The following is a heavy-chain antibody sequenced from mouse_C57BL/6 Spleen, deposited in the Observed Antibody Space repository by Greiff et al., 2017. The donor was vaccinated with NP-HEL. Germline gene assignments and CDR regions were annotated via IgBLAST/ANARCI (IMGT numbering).Heavy chain of an antibody. J-gene: IGHJ1*03. CDR2: IWSGGST. CDR3: ARNIVDGYHWYFDV. CDR1: GFSLTSYG. D-gene: IGHD2-3*01. V-gene: IGHV2-2*01. Sequence: VQLQESGPGLVQPSQSLSITCPVSGFSLTSYGVHWVRQSPGTGLDWLGVIWSGGSTDSNAAFISRLSISKDTSKSQVFFKMNSLQADDTAIYYCARNIVDGYHWYFDVWGTGTTVTVSS.